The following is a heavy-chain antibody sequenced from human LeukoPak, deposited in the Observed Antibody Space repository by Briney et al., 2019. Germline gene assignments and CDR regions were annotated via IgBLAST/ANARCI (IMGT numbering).Heavy chain of an antibody. J-gene: IGHJ4*02. CDR3: ARGNTWNYFDY. CDR2: ISYDGSNK. V-gene: IGHV3-30-3*01. Sequence: GGSLRLSCAASGFTFSSYAMHWVRQAPGKGLEWVAVISYDGSNKYYADSVKGRFTISRDNSKNTLYLQMNSLRAEDTAVYYCARGNTWNYFDYWGQGTLVTVSS. D-gene: IGHD1-20*01. CDR1: GFTFSSYA.